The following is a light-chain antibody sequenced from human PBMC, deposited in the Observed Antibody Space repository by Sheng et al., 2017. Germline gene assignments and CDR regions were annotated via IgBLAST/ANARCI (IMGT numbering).Light chain of an antibody. CDR3: ATWDSSLSGGV. CDR1: SSNIGDSY. CDR2: DNN. V-gene: IGLV1-51*01. J-gene: IGLJ1*01. Sequence: QSVLTQPPSVSAAAGQKVTISCSGSSSNIGDSYVSWYQQLPGTAPKLLIYDNNKRPSGIPDRISGSKSGTSATLGITGLQTGDEADYYCATWDSSLSGGVFGTGTKVTVL.